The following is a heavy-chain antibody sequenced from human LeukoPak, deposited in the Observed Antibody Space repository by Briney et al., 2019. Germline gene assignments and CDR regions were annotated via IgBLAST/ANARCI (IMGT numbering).Heavy chain of an antibody. J-gene: IGHJ6*02. CDR3: ARTKYSNSWEHYYYGMDD. CDR2: IWNDGSNQ. D-gene: IGHD6-13*01. CDR1: GFTFSTSG. Sequence: GGSLRLSCAASGFTFSTSGMHWVRQAPGKGLEWVAVIWNDGSNQYYGAYVKGRFTISRDSSKNTLYLQMNSLRAEDTAVYYCARTKYSNSWEHYYYGMDDWGQGTTVTVS. V-gene: IGHV3-33*01.